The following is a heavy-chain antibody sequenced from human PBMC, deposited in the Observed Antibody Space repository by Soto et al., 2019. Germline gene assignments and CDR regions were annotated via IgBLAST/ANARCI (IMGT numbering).Heavy chain of an antibody. J-gene: IGHJ6*02. V-gene: IGHV3-23*01. CDR3: ANDGWLQNYYYYYGMDV. CDR2: ISGSGGST. D-gene: IGHD5-12*01. CDR1: GFTFSSYA. Sequence: EVQLLESGGGLVQPGGSLRLSCAASGFTFSSYAMSWVRQAPGKGLEWVSAISGSGGSTYYADSVKGRFTISRDNSKNTLYLQMNSLRAEDTAVYYCANDGWLQNYYYYYGMDVWGQGTTVTVSS.